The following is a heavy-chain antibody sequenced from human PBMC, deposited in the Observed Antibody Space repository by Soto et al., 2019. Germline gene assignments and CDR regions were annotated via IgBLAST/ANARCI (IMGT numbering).Heavy chain of an antibody. CDR1: GGSFSGYY. J-gene: IGHJ4*02. V-gene: IGHV4-34*01. CDR3: ARGRDVGDFDY. CDR2: INHSGST. D-gene: IGHD3-16*01. Sequence: SETLSLTCAVYGGSFSGYYWSWIRQPPGKGLEWIGEINHSGSTNYNPSLKSRVTISVDTSKNQFSLKLSSVTAADTAVYYCARGRDVGDFDYWGQGTLVTVSS.